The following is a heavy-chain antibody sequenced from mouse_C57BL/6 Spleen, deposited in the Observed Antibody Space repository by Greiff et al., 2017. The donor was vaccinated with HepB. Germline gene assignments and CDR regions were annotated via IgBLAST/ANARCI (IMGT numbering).Heavy chain of an antibody. J-gene: IGHJ1*03. CDR2: ISGGGGNT. V-gene: IGHV5-9*01. CDR3: ARPYDSSWYFDV. D-gene: IGHD2-4*01. CDR1: GFTFSSYT. Sequence: EVMLVESGGGLVKPGGSLKLSCAASGFTFSSYTMSWVRQTPEKRLEWVATISGGGGNTYYPDSVKGRFTISRDNAKNTLYLQMSSLRSEDTAYYYCARPYDSSWYFDVWGTGTTVTVSS.